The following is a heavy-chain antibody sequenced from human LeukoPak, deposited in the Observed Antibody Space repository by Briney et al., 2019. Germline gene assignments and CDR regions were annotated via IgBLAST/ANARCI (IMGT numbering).Heavy chain of an antibody. V-gene: IGHV3-53*01. CDR2: FYDGGNK. J-gene: IGHJ4*02. CDR1: GLTVSSNY. D-gene: IGHD2-21*02. CDR3: ARQTLTLSFDY. Sequence: GGSLRLSCAASGLTVSSNYMSWVRQAPGKGLEWVSVFYDGGNKNYADSVKGRFTISRDNSRNTLYLQMNSLRAEDTVVYYCARQTLTLSFDYWGQGTLVTVSS.